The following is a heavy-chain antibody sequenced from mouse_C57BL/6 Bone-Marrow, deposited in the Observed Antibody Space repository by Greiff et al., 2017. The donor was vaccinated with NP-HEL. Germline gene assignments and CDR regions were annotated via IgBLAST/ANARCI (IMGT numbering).Heavy chain of an antibody. D-gene: IGHD1-1*01. V-gene: IGHV2-9*01. CDR3: AKPPYASTYYYAMAY. CDR2: IWGGGST. CDR1: GFSFTSYG. Sequence: VQLKESGPGLVAPSQRLSITCTVSGFSFTSYGVDWVRQPPGKGLEWLGVIWGGGSTNYNSALMSRLSISKDNSKSQVFLKMNSLQTDDTAMYYCAKPPYASTYYYAMAYWGQGTSVTVSS. J-gene: IGHJ4*01.